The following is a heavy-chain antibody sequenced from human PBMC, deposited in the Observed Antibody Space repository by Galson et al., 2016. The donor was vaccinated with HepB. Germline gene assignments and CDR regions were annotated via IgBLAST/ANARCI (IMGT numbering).Heavy chain of an antibody. V-gene: IGHV1-46*01. Sequence: SVKVSCKASGYTFTSYHIHWVRQAPGQGLDWMGIIHPTPANTKYAQKFQGRVTMTRDTSTSTVYMELSSLRSDDTAVYYCARGYSGGIRGYGVDVWGQGTTVTVSS. CDR1: GYTFTSYH. D-gene: IGHD2-15*01. J-gene: IGHJ6*02. CDR3: ARGYSGGIRGYGVDV. CDR2: IHPTPANT.